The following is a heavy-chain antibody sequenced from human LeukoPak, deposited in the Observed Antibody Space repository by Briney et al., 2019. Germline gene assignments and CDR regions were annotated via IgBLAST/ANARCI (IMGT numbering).Heavy chain of an antibody. CDR3: ARIMLSWREFDC. CDR1: GGTFSSYA. J-gene: IGHJ4*02. D-gene: IGHD1-26*01. CDR2: IIPIFGTA. V-gene: IGHV1-69*13. Sequence: VASVKVSCKASGGTFSSYAISWVRQAPGQGLEWMGGIIPIFGTANYAQKFQGRVTITADESTSTTYMELSSLRSEDTAVYYCARIMLSWREFDCWGQGTLVTVSS.